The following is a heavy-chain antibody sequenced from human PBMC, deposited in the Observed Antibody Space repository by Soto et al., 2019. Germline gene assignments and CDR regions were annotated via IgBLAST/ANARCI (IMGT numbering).Heavy chain of an antibody. CDR3: ARLAYSHYST. Sequence: SETLSLTCTVSGGSIKVGGYYWGWIRQPPGKGLEWVATIYYSGTTYYNPSLKSRLTISLDTSRNQFSLDLTSVTAADTAVYYCARLAYSHYSTWGQGTLITVSS. CDR2: IYYSGTT. D-gene: IGHD5-12*01. CDR1: GGSIKVGGYY. V-gene: IGHV4-39*01. J-gene: IGHJ4*02.